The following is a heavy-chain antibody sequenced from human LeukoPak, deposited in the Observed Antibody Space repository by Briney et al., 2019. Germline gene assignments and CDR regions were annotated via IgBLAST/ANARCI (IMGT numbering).Heavy chain of an antibody. V-gene: IGHV6-1*01. CDR3: ATDQKCSGGSCYFRGFDP. CDR1: GDSVSSNSAA. Sequence: SQTLSLTCAISGDSVSSNSAAWNRIRQSPSRGLEWLGRTYYRSKWYNDYAVSVKSRITINPDTSKNQFSLQLNSVTPEDTAVYYCATDQKCSGGSCYFRGFDPWGQGTLVTVSS. CDR2: TYYRSKWYN. J-gene: IGHJ5*02. D-gene: IGHD2-15*01.